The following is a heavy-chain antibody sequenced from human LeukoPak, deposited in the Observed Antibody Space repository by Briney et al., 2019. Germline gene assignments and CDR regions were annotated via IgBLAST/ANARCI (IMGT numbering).Heavy chain of an antibody. J-gene: IGHJ4*02. CDR3: TTDQYYYDSSGYYSFFGY. V-gene: IGHV3-15*01. CDR1: GFTFSNAW. Sequence: GGSLRLSCAASGFTFSNAWMSWVRQAPGKGLEWVGRIKSKTDGGTTDYAAPVKGRFTISRDDSKNTLYLQMNSLKTEDTAVYYCTTDQYYYDSSGYYSFFGYWGQGTLVTVSS. D-gene: IGHD3-22*01. CDR2: IKSKTDGGTT.